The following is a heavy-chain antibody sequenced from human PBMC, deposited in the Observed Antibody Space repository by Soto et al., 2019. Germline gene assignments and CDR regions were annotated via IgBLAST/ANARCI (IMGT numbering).Heavy chain of an antibody. CDR2: TYYSGST. V-gene: IGHV4-39*01. Sequence: PSETLSLTCTVSGGSISGSTYYWGWIRQPPGKGLEYIGSTYYSGSTYYNPSLKSRVTVSVDTSKNQFSLKLSSVTAADTAVYYCARRKSSGWSFDYWGQGTLVTVSS. CDR1: GGSISGSTYY. J-gene: IGHJ4*02. CDR3: ARRKSSGWSFDY. D-gene: IGHD6-19*01.